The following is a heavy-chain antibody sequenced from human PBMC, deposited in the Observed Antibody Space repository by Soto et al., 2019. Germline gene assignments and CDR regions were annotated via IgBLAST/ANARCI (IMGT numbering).Heavy chain of an antibody. CDR3: ARYDSTVTKALDY. CDR1: GFTFSSYT. D-gene: IGHD4-17*01. Sequence: EVQLVESGGGLVQPGGSLRLSCAASGFTFSSYTINWVRQAPGKGLEWVSYIGSRSSTIYYADSVKGRFTISRDNAKNSVFLQMNSLRDEDTAVYYCARYDSTVTKALDYWGQGTLVTVSS. J-gene: IGHJ4*02. V-gene: IGHV3-48*02. CDR2: IGSRSSTI.